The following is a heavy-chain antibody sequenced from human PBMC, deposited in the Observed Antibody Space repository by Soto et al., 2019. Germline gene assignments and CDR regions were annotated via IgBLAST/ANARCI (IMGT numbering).Heavy chain of an antibody. CDR3: AILLGDYDFWSGYSPFDY. J-gene: IGHJ4*02. V-gene: IGHV1-69*13. Sequence: SVKGSCKASGGTFSSYAIGWVRQAPGQGLEWMGGIIPIFGTANYAQKFQGRVTITADESTSTAYMELSSLRSEDTAVYYCAILLGDYDFWSGYSPFDYWGQGTLVTVSS. CDR1: GGTFSSYA. CDR2: IIPIFGTA. D-gene: IGHD3-3*01.